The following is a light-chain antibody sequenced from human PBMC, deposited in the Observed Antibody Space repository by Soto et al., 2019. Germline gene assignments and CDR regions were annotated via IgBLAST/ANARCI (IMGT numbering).Light chain of an antibody. V-gene: IGLV2-14*01. J-gene: IGLJ1*01. Sequence: QSALTQPASVSASPGQSITISCTGTSSDVCAYNYVSWYQQHPGKAPKLIIYEVNNRPSGVSNRFSGSKSGSTASLTISGLQAEDEADYYCSSYTSSSTLAYVFGTGTKLTAL. CDR1: SSDVCAYNY. CDR2: EVN. CDR3: SSYTSSSTLAYV.